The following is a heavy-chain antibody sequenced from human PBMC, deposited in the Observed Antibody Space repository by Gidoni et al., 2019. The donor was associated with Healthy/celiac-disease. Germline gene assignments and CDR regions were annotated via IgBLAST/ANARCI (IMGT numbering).Heavy chain of an antibody. J-gene: IGHJ4*02. Sequence: EVQLVASGGGLVQPGGSLRLSCAASGFTVSSNYMSWVRQAPGNGLEWVSVIYSGGSTYYADSVKGRFTISRDNSKNTLYLQMNSLRAEDTAVYYCARDLKDSSGWFPFDYWGQGTLVTVSS. CDR2: IYSGGST. CDR1: GFTVSSNY. D-gene: IGHD6-19*01. V-gene: IGHV3-66*01. CDR3: ARDLKDSSGWFPFDY.